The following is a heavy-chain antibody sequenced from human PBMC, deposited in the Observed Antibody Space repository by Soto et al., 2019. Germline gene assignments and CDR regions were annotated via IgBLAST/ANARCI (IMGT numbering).Heavy chain of an antibody. D-gene: IGHD3-10*01. V-gene: IGHV4-59*01. CDR1: GGSISSYY. Sequence: PSETLSLTCTVSGGSISSYYWSWIRQPPGQGLEWIGYIYYSGSTNYNPSLKIRVTISVDTSKNQFSLTLSSVTAAATAVYYWAMEALRRRLWFGEVIGDGFDIWGQGTMVTVSS. CDR3: AMEALRRRLWFGEVIGDGFDI. J-gene: IGHJ3*02. CDR2: IYYSGST.